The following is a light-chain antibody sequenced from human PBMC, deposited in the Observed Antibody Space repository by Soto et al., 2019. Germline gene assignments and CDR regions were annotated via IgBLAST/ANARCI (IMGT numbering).Light chain of an antibody. CDR2: EVS. Sequence: QSALTQPASVSGSPGQSITISCTGTSSDVGSHNLVSWYQQHPGQAPKLMIYEVSKRPVWVSTRFSASKSGNTASLTISGLQAEDEADYYCCSYGGSRAVFGGGTQLTVL. V-gene: IGLV2-23*02. CDR1: SSDVGSHNL. CDR3: CSYGGSRAV. J-gene: IGLJ7*01.